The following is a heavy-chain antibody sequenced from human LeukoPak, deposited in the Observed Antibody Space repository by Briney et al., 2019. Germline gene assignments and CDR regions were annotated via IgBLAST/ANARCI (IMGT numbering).Heavy chain of an antibody. CDR1: GFTFNTYT. D-gene: IGHD2-8*01. CDR2: ISSSSSYI. Sequence: GGSLRLSCAASGFTFNTYTLNWVRQAPGQGLEWLSSISSSSSYIFYADSVKGRFTISRDNAKNSLYLQMDSLSAEDTAVYYCVREYSINDSLTPAFDYWGPGTLVTVSS. CDR3: VREYSINDSLTPAFDY. V-gene: IGHV3-21*01. J-gene: IGHJ4*02.